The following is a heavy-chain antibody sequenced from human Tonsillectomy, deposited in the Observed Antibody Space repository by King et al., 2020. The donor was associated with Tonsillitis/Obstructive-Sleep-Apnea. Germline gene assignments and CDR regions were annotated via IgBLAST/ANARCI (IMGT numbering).Heavy chain of an antibody. J-gene: IGHJ3*02. D-gene: IGHD1-7*01. CDR2: ITSSSSYI. V-gene: IGHV3-21*01. CDR1: GFTFSSYS. CDR3: ARDRSNWNYDAFDI. Sequence: QLVQSGGGLVKPGGSLRLSCAASGFTFSSYSMNWVRQAPGRGLEWVSSITSSSSYIYYAESRKGRFTISRDNAKNSLYQQMNSLRAEDTAVYYCARDRSNWNYDAFDIWGQGTMVTVSS.